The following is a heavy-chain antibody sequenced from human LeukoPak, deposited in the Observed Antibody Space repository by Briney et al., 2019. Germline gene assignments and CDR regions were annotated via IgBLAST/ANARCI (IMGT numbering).Heavy chain of an antibody. V-gene: IGHV3-33*01. J-gene: IGHJ4*02. CDR3: ARARGAAGTRPIDY. D-gene: IGHD6-13*01. CDR2: VGDDVTKK. CDR1: GFTFSSYG. Sequence: GGSLRLSWEASGFTFSSYGMHWVRQPPGKGLEWVAVVGDDVTKKYYADSVNGRFTISRDKSKNTLYLQMTRMRAEDTAVYYCARARGAAGTRPIDYWGRGTLVPVSS.